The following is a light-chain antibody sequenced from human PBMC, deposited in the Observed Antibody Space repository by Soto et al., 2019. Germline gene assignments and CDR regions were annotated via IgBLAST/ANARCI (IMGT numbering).Light chain of an antibody. CDR1: HSISTR. Sequence: DVRMTQSPSTLSAYVGDRVTITCRASHSISTRLAWYQQKPGKAPKLLIYKASTLKSGVPSRFSGSGSGTEFTLTISSLQPEDFATYYCLQHNSYPPNTFGGGTKVDIK. J-gene: IGKJ4*01. CDR2: KAS. V-gene: IGKV1-5*03. CDR3: LQHNSYPPNT.